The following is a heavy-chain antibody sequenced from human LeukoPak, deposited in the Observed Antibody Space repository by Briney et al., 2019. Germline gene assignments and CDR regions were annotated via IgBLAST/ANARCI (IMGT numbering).Heavy chain of an antibody. D-gene: IGHD5-18*01. CDR3: ASGYSYGYAPY. V-gene: IGHV4-34*01. CDR2: INHSGST. CDR1: GGSFSGYY. Sequence: SETLSLTCAVYGGSFSGYYWSWIRQPPGKGLEWIGEINHSGSTNYNPSLKSRVTIPVDTSKNQFSLKLSSVTAADTAVYYCASGYSYGYAPYWGQGTLVTVSS. J-gene: IGHJ4*02.